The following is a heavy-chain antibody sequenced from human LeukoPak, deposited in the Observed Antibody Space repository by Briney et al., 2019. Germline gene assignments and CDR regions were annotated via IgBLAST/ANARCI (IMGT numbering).Heavy chain of an antibody. J-gene: IGHJ4*02. CDR1: GFTFSSYG. CDR3: AKDLNYDFWSGLGN. CDR2: ISYDGTNK. Sequence: GRSLRLSCAVSGFTFSSYGMHWVRRAPGKGQWWMAVISYDGTNKYYADSVKGRFPISRDNSKNTLSLQMNSLRAEDTAVYYCAKDLNYDFWSGLGNWGQGTPVTVSS. V-gene: IGHV3-30*18. D-gene: IGHD3-3*01.